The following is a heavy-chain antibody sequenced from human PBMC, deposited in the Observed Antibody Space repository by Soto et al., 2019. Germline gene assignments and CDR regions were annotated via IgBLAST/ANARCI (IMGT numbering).Heavy chain of an antibody. Sequence: EVQLVESGGGLVKPGGSLRLSCAASGFTFSSYSMNWVRQAPGKGLEGVSSISSSSSYIYYADSVKGRFTISRDNAKNALYLQMNSLRAEDTAVYYCARDRLGYCSGGSCYPIAPWGQGTLVTVSS. CDR1: GFTFSSYS. D-gene: IGHD2-15*01. V-gene: IGHV3-21*01. CDR2: ISSSSSYI. J-gene: IGHJ5*02. CDR3: ARDRLGYCSGGSCYPIAP.